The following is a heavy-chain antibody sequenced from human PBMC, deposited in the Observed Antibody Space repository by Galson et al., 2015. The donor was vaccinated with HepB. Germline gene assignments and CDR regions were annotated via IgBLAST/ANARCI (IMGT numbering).Heavy chain of an antibody. J-gene: IGHJ4*02. CDR1: GGSISSGGYS. V-gene: IGHV4-30-4*07. Sequence: LSLTCAVSGGSISSGGYSWSWIRPPPGKGLEWIGYIYDSGSTYYNPSLKSRVTISVDTSKNQFSLKLSSVTAADTAVYYCARTPHYDSSGYYWGNFDYWGQGTLVTVSS. CDR2: IYDSGST. D-gene: IGHD3-22*01. CDR3: ARTPHYDSSGYYWGNFDY.